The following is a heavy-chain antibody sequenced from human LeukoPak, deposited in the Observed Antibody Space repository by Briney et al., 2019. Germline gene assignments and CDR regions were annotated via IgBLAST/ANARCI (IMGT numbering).Heavy chain of an antibody. J-gene: IGHJ5*02. CDR2: IYHSGST. V-gene: IGHV4-38-2*02. CDR1: GYSISSGYY. Sequence: SETLSLTCTVSGYSISSGYYWGWIRQPPGEGLEWIGSIYHSGSTYYNPSLKSRVTISVDTSKNQFSLKLSSVTAADTAVYYCARNDNWFDPWGQGTLVTVSS. CDR3: ARNDNWFDP.